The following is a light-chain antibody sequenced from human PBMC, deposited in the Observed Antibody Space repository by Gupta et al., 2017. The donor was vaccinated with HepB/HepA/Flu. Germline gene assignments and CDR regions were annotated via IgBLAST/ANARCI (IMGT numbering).Light chain of an antibody. CDR1: GSNVGGYNY. CDR2: DVS. CDR3: CSDAGSYTWV. V-gene: IGLV2-11*01. Sequence: SALTQPRSVSGSPGQSITISCAGTGSNVGGYNYVSWYQQHPGKAPKLMIYDVSKRPSGVPDRFSGSKSGNTASLTISGLQAEDEADYYCCSDAGSYTWVFGGGTKLTVL. J-gene: IGLJ3*02.